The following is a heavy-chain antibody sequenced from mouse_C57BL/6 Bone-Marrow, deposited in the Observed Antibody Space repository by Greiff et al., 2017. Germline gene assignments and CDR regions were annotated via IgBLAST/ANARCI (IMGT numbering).Heavy chain of an antibody. V-gene: IGHV1-50*01. D-gene: IGHD2-1*01. CDR1: GYTFTSYW. CDR3: ARGGNSTPFDY. J-gene: IGHJ2*01. Sequence: QVQLKQPGAELVKPGASVKLSCKASGYTFTSYWMQWVKQRPGQGLEWIGEIDPSDSYTNYNQKFKGKATLTVDTSSSTAYMQLSSLTSEDSAVYYCARGGNSTPFDYWGQGTTLTVSS. CDR2: IDPSDSYT.